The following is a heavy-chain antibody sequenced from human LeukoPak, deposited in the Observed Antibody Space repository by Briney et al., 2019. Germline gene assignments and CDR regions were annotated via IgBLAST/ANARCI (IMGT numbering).Heavy chain of an antibody. Sequence: PSETLSLTCAVYGGSFSGYYWSWLRQPPGKGLEWIGEINHSGSTNYNPSLKSRVTISVDTSKNQFSLKLSSVTAADTAVYYCARHGGSLWFGELKSHYYYYYMDVWGKGTTVTISS. D-gene: IGHD3-10*01. V-gene: IGHV4-34*01. J-gene: IGHJ6*03. CDR3: ARHGGSLWFGELKSHYYYYYMDV. CDR2: INHSGST. CDR1: GGSFSGYY.